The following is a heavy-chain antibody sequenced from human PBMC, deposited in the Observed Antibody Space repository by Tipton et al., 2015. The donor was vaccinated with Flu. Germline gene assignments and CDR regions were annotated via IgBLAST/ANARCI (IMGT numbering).Heavy chain of an antibody. Sequence: GLVKPSETLSLTCTVSGGSVRSCYWSWIRQPAGKGLEWIGRIYTSGSNNYNPSLKSRVTMSVDTSKNQISLRLSSVTAGDTAIYYCARIRRGVAPSPLEAFDIWGQGTMVTVSS. V-gene: IGHV4-4*07. CDR1: GGSVRSCY. CDR3: ARIRRGVAPSPLEAFDI. CDR2: IYTSGSN. D-gene: IGHD5-24*01. J-gene: IGHJ3*02.